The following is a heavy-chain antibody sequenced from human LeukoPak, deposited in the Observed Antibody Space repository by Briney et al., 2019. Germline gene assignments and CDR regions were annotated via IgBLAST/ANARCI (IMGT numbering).Heavy chain of an antibody. J-gene: IGHJ4*02. D-gene: IGHD2-21*02. Sequence: GGSLRLSCEASGFPFDNAWMTWVRQAPGKGLEWVGRIKSNTEGGTTDYAAPVKGRFAISRDDSKSTVCLQMDSLKTEDTAVYYCTTAVLVTAMDSWGQGILVTVSS. V-gene: IGHV3-15*01. CDR1: GFPFDNAW. CDR3: TTAVLVTAMDS. CDR2: IKSNTEGGTT.